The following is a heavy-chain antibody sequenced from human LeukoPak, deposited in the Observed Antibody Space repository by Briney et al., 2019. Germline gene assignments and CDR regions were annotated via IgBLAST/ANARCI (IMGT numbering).Heavy chain of an antibody. CDR3: ARGWGRYDN. Sequence: GGSLRLSCAASGFTFSSYWMNWVRQAPGKGLEWVSYIRSSGSTIYYADSVKGRFTISRDNAKNSLYLQMNSLRAEDTAVYYCARGWGRYDNWGQGTLVTVSS. CDR1: GFTFSSYW. D-gene: IGHD3-16*01. V-gene: IGHV3-48*04. J-gene: IGHJ4*02. CDR2: IRSSGSTI.